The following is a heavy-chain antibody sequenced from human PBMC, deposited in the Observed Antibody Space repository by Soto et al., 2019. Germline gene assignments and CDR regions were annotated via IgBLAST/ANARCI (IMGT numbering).Heavy chain of an antibody. CDR1: GFTFSSYA. V-gene: IGHV3-23*01. CDR2: ISGSGGST. Sequence: EVQLLESGGGLVQPGGSLRLSCAASGFTFSSYAMSWVRQAPGKGLEWVSAISGSGGSTYYADSVKGRFTISRDNSKNTMYLQMNSLRAEDTAVYYCAKDYSSGWLGGAFDYWGQGTLVTVSS. D-gene: IGHD6-19*01. CDR3: AKDYSSGWLGGAFDY. J-gene: IGHJ4*02.